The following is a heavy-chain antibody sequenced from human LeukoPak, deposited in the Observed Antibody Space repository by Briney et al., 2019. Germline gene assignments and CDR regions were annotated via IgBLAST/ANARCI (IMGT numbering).Heavy chain of an antibody. Sequence: PSETLSLTCTVAGGSISSYYWSWIRQPPGKGLEWIGYIYYSGSTNYNPSLKSRVTISVDTSKNQSSLKLSSVTAADTAVYYCARALYNWNDRPFDYWGQGTLVTVSS. CDR1: GGSISSYY. J-gene: IGHJ4*02. D-gene: IGHD1-20*01. CDR2: IYYSGST. CDR3: ARALYNWNDRPFDY. V-gene: IGHV4-59*01.